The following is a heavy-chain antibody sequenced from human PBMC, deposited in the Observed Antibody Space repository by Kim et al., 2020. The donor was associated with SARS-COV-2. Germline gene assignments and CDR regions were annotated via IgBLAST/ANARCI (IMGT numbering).Heavy chain of an antibody. Sequence: SVKCRFTISRDNSKNTRYLQMNSLRAEDTAVYYCARGEYSYGYYYYGMDVWGQGTTVTVSS. V-gene: IGHV3-53*01. CDR3: ARGEYSYGYYYYGMDV. D-gene: IGHD5-18*01. J-gene: IGHJ6*02.